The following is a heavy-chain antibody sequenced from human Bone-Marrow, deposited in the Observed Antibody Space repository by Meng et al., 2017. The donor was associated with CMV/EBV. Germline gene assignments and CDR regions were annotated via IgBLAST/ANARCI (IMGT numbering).Heavy chain of an antibody. D-gene: IGHD6-6*01. CDR1: GFTFSAYY. Sequence: QVQLVESGGGLVKPGASLSLSCAASGFTFSAYYMSWIRQAPGKGLEWVSYISSSSSYTNYADSVKGRFTISRDNAKNSLYLQMNSLRAEDTAVYDCARDRAARPLDYWGQGTLVTVS. CDR2: ISSSSSYT. J-gene: IGHJ4*02. CDR3: ARDRAARPLDY. V-gene: IGHV3-11*06.